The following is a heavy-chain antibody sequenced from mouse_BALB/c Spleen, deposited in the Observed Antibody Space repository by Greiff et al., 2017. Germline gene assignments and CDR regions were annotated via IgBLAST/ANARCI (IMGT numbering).Heavy chain of an antibody. CDR2: ISSGGSYT. V-gene: IGHV5-6-4*01. D-gene: IGHD1-1*01. CDR3: TGYYYGSSYEDFAY. J-gene: IGHJ3*01. Sequence: EVQLVESGGGLVKPGGSLKLSCAASGFTFSSYTMSWVRQTPEKRLEWVATISSGGSYTYYPDSVKGRFTISRDNAKNTLYLQMSSLKSEDTAMYYCTGYYYGSSYEDFAYWGQGTLVTVSA. CDR1: GFTFSSYT.